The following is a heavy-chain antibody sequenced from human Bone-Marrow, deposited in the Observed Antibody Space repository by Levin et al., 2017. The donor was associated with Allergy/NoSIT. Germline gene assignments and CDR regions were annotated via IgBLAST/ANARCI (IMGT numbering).Heavy chain of an antibody. CDR1: GFSLSTSGVG. CDR3: AHFLTAAAAGIDINWFYP. J-gene: IGHJ5*02. Sequence: NGSGPTLVKPTQTLTLTCTFSGFSLSTSGVGVGWIRQPPGKALEWLALIYWDDDKRYSPSLKSRLTITKDTSKNQVVLTMTNMDPVDTATYYCAHFLTAAAAGIDINWFYPWGQGTLVTVSS. V-gene: IGHV2-5*02. CDR2: IYWDDDK. D-gene: IGHD6-13*01.